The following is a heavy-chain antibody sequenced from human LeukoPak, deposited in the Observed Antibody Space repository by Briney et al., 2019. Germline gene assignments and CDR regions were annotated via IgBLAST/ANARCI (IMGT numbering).Heavy chain of an antibody. V-gene: IGHV4-39*07. CDR1: GGSISSSSYY. J-gene: IGHJ6*03. Sequence: SETLSLTCTVSGGSISSSSYYWGWLRQPPGKGLEGIGSIYYSGSTYYNPSLKSRVTISVDTSKNQFSLKLSSVTAADTAVYYCARVLVIVVVPAAIDYYYYMDVWGKGTTVTVSS. CDR2: IYYSGST. D-gene: IGHD2-2*03. CDR3: ARVLVIVVVPAAIDYYYYMDV.